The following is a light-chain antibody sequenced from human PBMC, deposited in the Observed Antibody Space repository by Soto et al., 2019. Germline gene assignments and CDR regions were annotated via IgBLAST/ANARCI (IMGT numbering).Light chain of an antibody. CDR3: HQYGSSPTWT. J-gene: IGKJ1*01. CDR2: GAS. Sequence: EIVLTQSPGTLSLSPGERATLSCRASQSVSSSYLAWYQQKPGQAPRLLIYGASSRATGIPDRFSGSGSGTDFTLSISRLEPQDFEGYYCHQYGSSPTWTFGQGTKVQIK. V-gene: IGKV3-20*01. CDR1: QSVSSSY.